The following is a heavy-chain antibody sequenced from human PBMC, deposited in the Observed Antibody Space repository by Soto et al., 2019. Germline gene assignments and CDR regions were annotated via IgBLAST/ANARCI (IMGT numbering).Heavy chain of an antibody. J-gene: IGHJ4*02. V-gene: IGHV1-2*02. CDR1: GYTFSGYH. Sequence: QVQLVQSGAEVKKPGASVKVSCKTSGYTFSGYHMHWVRQAPGQGLEWMGWINPSSGGTNYAQNFQDRVTMTSDTSISTAYMELIRLSSDDTAVYYCAREVGGGRQYYFDYWGQGTLVTVSS. D-gene: IGHD3-16*01. CDR2: INPSSGGT. CDR3: AREVGGGRQYYFDY.